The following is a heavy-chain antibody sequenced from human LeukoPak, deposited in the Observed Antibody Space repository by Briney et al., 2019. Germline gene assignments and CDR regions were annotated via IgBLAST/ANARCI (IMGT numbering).Heavy chain of an antibody. Sequence: SVKVSCKASGGTFSSYAISWVRQAPGQGLEWMGGIIPIFGTANYAQKFQGRVTITTDESTSTAYIELSSLRSEDTAVYYCARVTSHRPPPINWFDPWGQGTLVTVSS. D-gene: IGHD2-2*01. V-gene: IGHV1-69*05. CDR2: IIPIFGTA. CDR1: GGTFSSYA. CDR3: ARVTSHRPPPINWFDP. J-gene: IGHJ5*02.